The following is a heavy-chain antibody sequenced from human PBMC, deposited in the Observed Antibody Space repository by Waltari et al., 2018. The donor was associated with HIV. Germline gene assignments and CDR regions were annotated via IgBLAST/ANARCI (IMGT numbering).Heavy chain of an antibody. CDR3: TTDNYDSSGYPYNY. V-gene: IGHV3-15*01. CDR2: IKSKTDGGTT. Sequence: TFSNAWMSWVRQAPGKGLEWVGRIKSKTDGGTTDYAAPVKGRFTISRDDSKNTLYLQMNSLKTEDTAVYYCTTDNYDSSGYPYNYWGQGTLVTVSS. J-gene: IGHJ4*02. D-gene: IGHD3-22*01. CDR1: TFSNAW.